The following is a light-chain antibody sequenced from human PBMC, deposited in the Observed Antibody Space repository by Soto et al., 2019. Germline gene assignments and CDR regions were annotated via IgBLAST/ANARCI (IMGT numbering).Light chain of an antibody. CDR2: WAS. V-gene: IGKV4-1*01. J-gene: IGKJ3*01. CDR1: QSVLFDSNRQNY. Sequence: DIVMTQSPDSLAVSLGERVTINCKSSQSVLFDSNRQNYLAWYQQKPGQPPKVLIYWASNRESGVPDRFSGSGSGPDFTLTITSLQAEDVAVYYCQQYYDSPFTFGPGTKVNLK. CDR3: QQYYDSPFT.